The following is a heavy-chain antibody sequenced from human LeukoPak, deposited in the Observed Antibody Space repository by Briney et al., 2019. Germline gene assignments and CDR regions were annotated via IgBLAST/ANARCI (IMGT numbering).Heavy chain of an antibody. Sequence: GGTPRLSCAASGFTFSTFAMIWVRQPPGKGLEWVSSIFPSGGEIHYADSVRGRFTISRDNSKSTLSLQMNSLRAEDTAIYYCATYRQVLLPFESWGQGTLVTVSS. V-gene: IGHV3-23*01. CDR2: IFPSGGEI. CDR3: ATYRQVLLPFES. CDR1: GFTFSTFA. J-gene: IGHJ4*02. D-gene: IGHD2-8*02.